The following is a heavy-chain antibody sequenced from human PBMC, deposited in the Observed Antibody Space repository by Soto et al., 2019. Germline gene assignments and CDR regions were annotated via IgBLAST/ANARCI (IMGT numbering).Heavy chain of an antibody. Sequence: QVQLVQSGTEVKKPGASVKVSCKASGYTFSDYYIHWVRRAPGQGLEWMGWINPKSGGTNYAQKLQGSVTMTRDTSISTAYMELSRLRSDDTAVYYCARAREIIITIFGYGMDVWGQGTTVTVSS. CDR2: INPKSGGT. CDR1: GYTFSDYY. D-gene: IGHD3-3*01. CDR3: ARAREIIITIFGYGMDV. J-gene: IGHJ6*02. V-gene: IGHV1-2*02.